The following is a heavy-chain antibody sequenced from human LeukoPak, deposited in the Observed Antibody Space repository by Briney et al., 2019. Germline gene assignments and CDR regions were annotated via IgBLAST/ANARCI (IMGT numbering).Heavy chain of an antibody. V-gene: IGHV3-9*01. CDR3: ARDDYNTLGYNFHY. D-gene: IGHD1-1*01. CDR1: GFTFADHA. J-gene: IGHJ4*02. Sequence: PGGSLRLSCVASGFTFADHAMHWVRRAPGQSLEWVTGINWDNDGIVYAASVRGRFTVSRDNAKNTLYLQMNRLRPEDTAFYYCARDDYNTLGYNFHYWGQGTLVTVSS. CDR2: INWDNDGI.